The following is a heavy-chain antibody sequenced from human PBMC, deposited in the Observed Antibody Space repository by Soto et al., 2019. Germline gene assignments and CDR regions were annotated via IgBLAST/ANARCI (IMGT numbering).Heavy chain of an antibody. CDR3: ATDRIEYSSSSGDY. CDR2: ISSSSSTI. Sequence: GGSPRLSCAASGFTFSSYSMNWVRQAPGKGLEWVSYISSSSSTIYYADSVKGRFTISRDNAKNSLYLQMNSLRAEDTAVYYCATDRIEYSSSSGDYWGQGTLVTVSS. D-gene: IGHD6-6*01. V-gene: IGHV3-48*04. J-gene: IGHJ4*02. CDR1: GFTFSSYS.